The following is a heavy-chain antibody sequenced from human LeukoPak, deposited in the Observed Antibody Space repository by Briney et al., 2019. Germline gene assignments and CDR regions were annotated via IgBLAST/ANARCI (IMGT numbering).Heavy chain of an antibody. CDR3: ARAATSGYYPEYFQH. CDR1: GYTFTSYG. V-gene: IGHV1-18*01. D-gene: IGHD3-22*01. CDR2: ISAYNGNT. Sequence: GASVKVSYKASGYTFTSYGISWVRQAPGQGLEWMGWISAYNGNTNYAQKLQGRVTMTTDTSTSTAYMELRSLRSDDTAVYYCARAATSGYYPEYFQHWGQGTLVTVSS. J-gene: IGHJ1*01.